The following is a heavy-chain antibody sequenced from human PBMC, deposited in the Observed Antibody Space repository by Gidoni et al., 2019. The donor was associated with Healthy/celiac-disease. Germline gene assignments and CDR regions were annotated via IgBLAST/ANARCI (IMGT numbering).Heavy chain of an antibody. CDR1: GGAISSGGYY. Sequence: QVQLQESGPGLVKPSQTLSLTCTVSGGAISSGGYYWSWIRQHPGKGLEWIGYIYYSGSTYYNPSLKSRVTISVDTSKNQFSLKLSSVTAADTAVYYCARGYCSGGSCYASAALAAFDIWGQGTMVTVSS. CDR2: IYYSGST. D-gene: IGHD2-15*01. CDR3: ARGYCSGGSCYASAALAAFDI. J-gene: IGHJ3*02. V-gene: IGHV4-31*03.